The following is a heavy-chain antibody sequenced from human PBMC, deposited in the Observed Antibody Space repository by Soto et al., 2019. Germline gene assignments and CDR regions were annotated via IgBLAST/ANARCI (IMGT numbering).Heavy chain of an antibody. Sequence: EVQLVESGGALVQPGRSLRLSCAASGFTFENHAMHWVRQVPGKGLEWVAGIGWNSAKIGYADSVKGRFSISRDNAKSSLYLEMNGLRIEDTALYFCAKDSASSRSEYFRYWGRGTLVTVSS. CDR2: IGWNSAKI. CDR3: AKDSASSRSEYFRY. D-gene: IGHD2-2*01. CDR1: GFTFENHA. J-gene: IGHJ1*01. V-gene: IGHV3-9*01.